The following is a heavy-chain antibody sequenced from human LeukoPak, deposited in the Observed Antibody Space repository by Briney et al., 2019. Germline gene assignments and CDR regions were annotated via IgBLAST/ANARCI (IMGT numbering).Heavy chain of an antibody. V-gene: IGHV3-7*01. CDR1: GFTFTTYW. CDR2: IKQDGTEK. Sequence: PGGSLRLSCAASGFTFTTYWMSWVRQAPGKGLEWVANIKQDGTEKYYVDSVKGRFTISRDNAKNSLYLQMNSLRAEDTAVYYCARDSGSYFDYWGQGTLVTVSS. J-gene: IGHJ4*02. CDR3: ARDSGSYFDY. D-gene: IGHD3-10*01.